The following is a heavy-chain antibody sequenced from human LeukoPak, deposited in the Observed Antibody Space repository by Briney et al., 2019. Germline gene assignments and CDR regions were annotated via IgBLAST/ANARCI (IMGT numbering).Heavy chain of an antibody. Sequence: GGSLRLSCEASGFTSFSFPMNWVRQAPGKGLEWVSHIRTDGTITYADFVKGRFTISRDDAKTSVYLQMNSLRDEDTAIYYCARDNIWAFDIWGQGTMVTVSS. V-gene: IGHV3-48*02. D-gene: IGHD3-9*01. CDR2: IRTDGTI. CDR3: ARDNIWAFDI. CDR1: GFTSFSFP. J-gene: IGHJ3*02.